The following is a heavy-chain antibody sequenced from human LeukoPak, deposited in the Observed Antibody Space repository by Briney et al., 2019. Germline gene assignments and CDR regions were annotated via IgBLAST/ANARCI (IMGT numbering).Heavy chain of an antibody. Sequence: SETLSLTCTVSGGSISSYYWSWIRQPPGKGLEWIGYISYSGSTNFNPSLKSRVTISVDTSKNQFSLKLSSVTAADTAVYYYAREGTAGTNLNWFDPWGQGTLVTVSS. CDR1: GGSISSYY. CDR3: AREGTAGTNLNWFDP. J-gene: IGHJ5*02. CDR2: ISYSGST. D-gene: IGHD1-1*01. V-gene: IGHV4-59*01.